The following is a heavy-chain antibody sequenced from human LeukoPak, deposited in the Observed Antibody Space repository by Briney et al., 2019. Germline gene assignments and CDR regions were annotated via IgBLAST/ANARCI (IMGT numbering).Heavy chain of an antibody. CDR2: ISSSSSYI. J-gene: IGHJ4*02. CDR1: GFTFSSYS. V-gene: IGHV3-21*01. D-gene: IGHD3-3*01. CDR3: ARGSFVLEWLFDY. Sequence: GGSLRLSCAASGFTFSSYSMNWVRQAPGKGLEWVSSISSSSSYIYYADSVKGRFTISRDNAKNSLYLQMNSLRAEDAAVYYCARGSFVLEWLFDYWGQGTLVTVSS.